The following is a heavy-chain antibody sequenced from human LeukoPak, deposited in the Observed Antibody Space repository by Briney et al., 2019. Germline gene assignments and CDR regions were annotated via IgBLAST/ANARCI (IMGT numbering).Heavy chain of an antibody. V-gene: IGHV3-11*01. D-gene: IGHD6-6*01. CDR2: ISSSGSTI. CDR3: ARDHAYSSSLASDY. J-gene: IGHJ4*02. Sequence: GGSLRLSCAASGFTFSDYYMSWIRQAPGKGLEWVSYISSSGSTIYYADSVKGRFTISRDNTKNSLYLQMNSLRAEDTAVYYCARDHAYSSSLASDYWGQGTLVTVSS. CDR1: GFTFSDYY.